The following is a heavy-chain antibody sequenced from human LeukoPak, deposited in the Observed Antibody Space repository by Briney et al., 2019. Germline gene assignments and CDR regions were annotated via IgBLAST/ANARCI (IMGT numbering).Heavy chain of an antibody. J-gene: IGHJ4*02. CDR2: VWSDDRNK. D-gene: IGHD4-23*01. CDR3: ARDYGGDAGLDS. CDR1: GFTFSSYG. V-gene: IGHV3-33*01. Sequence: GGSLRLSCAASGFTFSSYGMHWVRQAPGKGLEWVALVWSDDRNKYYADSVKGQFTISRDNSKNTLYLQMNSLRAEDTAVYYCARDYGGDAGLDSWGQGTLVTVSS.